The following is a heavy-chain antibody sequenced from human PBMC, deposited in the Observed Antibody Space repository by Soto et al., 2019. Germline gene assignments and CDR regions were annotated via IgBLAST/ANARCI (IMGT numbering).Heavy chain of an antibody. CDR3: AKGAVVMTTLWGWNNWFDP. CDR2: IRGTAT. Sequence: EVQLLESGGSLVQPGESLTLSCEASGFSFSSFAMNWVRQAPGEGLEWVSSIRGTATAYADSVKGRFSISIDNAKNTVSLQINIMRVEDAAVYDCAKGAVVMTTLWGWNNWFDPWGQGTLVIVSS. J-gene: IGHJ5*02. CDR1: GFSFSSFA. V-gene: IGHV3-23*01. D-gene: IGHD2-21*02.